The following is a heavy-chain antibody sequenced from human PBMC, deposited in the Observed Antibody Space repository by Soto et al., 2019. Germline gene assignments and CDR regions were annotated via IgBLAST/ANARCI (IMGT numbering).Heavy chain of an antibody. D-gene: IGHD3-22*01. CDR3: TTDPLYYYDSSGYWALDY. V-gene: IGHV3-15*07. CDR2: IKSKTDGGTT. Sequence: GGSLRLSCAASGFTFSNAWMNWVRQAPGKGLEWVGRIKSKTDGGTTDYAAPVKGRFTISRDDSKNTLYLQMNSLKTEVTAVYYCTTDPLYYYDSSGYWALDYWGQGTLVTVSS. J-gene: IGHJ4*02. CDR1: GFTFSNAW.